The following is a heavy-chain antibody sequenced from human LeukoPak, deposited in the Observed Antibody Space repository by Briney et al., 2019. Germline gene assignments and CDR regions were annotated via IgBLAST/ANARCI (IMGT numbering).Heavy chain of an antibody. V-gene: IGHV3-48*01. CDR2: ISSSSSTI. D-gene: IGHD1-26*01. CDR1: GFTFSSYS. J-gene: IGHJ6*04. Sequence: GGSLRLSCAASGFTFSSYSMNWVRQAPGKGLEWVSYISSSSSTIYYADSVKGRFTISRDNAKNSLYLQMNSLRAEDTAVYYCARGQVVGATFGMDVWGKGTTVTVSS. CDR3: ARGQVVGATFGMDV.